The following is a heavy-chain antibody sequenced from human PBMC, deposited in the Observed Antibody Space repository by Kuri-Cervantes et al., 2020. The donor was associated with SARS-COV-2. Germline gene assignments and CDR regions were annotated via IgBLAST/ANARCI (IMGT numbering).Heavy chain of an antibody. Sequence: SETLSLTCAVSGCSISSGYYWGWIRQPPGKGLEWIGSIYHSGSTYYNPSLKSRVTISVDTSKNQFSLKLSSVTAADTAVYYCTRHSSGWGGYYFDYWGQGTLVTVSS. J-gene: IGHJ4*02. CDR1: GCSISSGYY. CDR3: TRHSSGWGGYYFDY. V-gene: IGHV4-38-2*01. CDR2: IYHSGST. D-gene: IGHD6-19*01.